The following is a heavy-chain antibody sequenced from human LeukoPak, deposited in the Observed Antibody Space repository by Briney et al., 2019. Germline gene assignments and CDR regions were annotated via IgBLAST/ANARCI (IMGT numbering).Heavy chain of an antibody. CDR3: ARGPSGYSYGRTWFDP. CDR2: IYYSGST. V-gene: IGHV4-39*07. Sequence: SETLSLTCTVSGGSISSSSYYWGWIRQPPGRGLEWLGSIYYSGSTYYNPSLKSRVTISVDTSKNQFSLKLSSVTAADTAVYYCARGPSGYSYGRTWFDPWGQGTLVTVSS. J-gene: IGHJ5*02. D-gene: IGHD5-18*01. CDR1: GGSISSSSYY.